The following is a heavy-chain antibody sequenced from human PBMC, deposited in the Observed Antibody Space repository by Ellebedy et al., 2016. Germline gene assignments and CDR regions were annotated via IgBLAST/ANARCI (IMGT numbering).Heavy chain of an antibody. CDR1: GFTFSSYW. D-gene: IGHD5-18*01. Sequence: GESLKISCAASGFTFSSYWMHWVRQAPGKGLVWVSRINSDGSSTSYADSVKGRFTISRDNAKNTLFLQMNSLRAEDTAVYYCARDRRDSTRTLDYWGQGALVTVSS. V-gene: IGHV3-74*01. CDR3: ARDRRDSTRTLDY. CDR2: INSDGSST. J-gene: IGHJ4*02.